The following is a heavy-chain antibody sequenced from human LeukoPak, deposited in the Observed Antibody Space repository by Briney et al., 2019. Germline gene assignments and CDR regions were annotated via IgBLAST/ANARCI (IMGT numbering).Heavy chain of an antibody. V-gene: IGHV3-23*01. J-gene: IGHJ4*02. Sequence: PGGSLRLSCAASGFTFSSYAMSWVRQAPGKGLEWVSAISGSGGSTYYADSVKGRFTISRDNSKNTLYLQMNSLRAEDTAVYYCATSPRGIAAAGTDYWGQGTLVTVSS. CDR1: GFTFSSYA. CDR2: ISGSGGST. CDR3: ATSPRGIAAAGTDY. D-gene: IGHD6-13*01.